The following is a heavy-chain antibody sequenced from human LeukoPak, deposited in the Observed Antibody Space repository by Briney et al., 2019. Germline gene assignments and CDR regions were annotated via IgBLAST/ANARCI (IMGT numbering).Heavy chain of an antibody. CDR2: IYYSGST. J-gene: IGHJ5*02. Sequence: SETLSLTCTVSGGSISSYYWSWIRQPPGKGLEWIGYIYYSGSTNYNPSLKSRVTISVDTSKNQFSLKLSSVTAADTAVYYCARATAVGPSNWFDPWGQGTLVTVSS. V-gene: IGHV4-59*01. CDR1: GGSISSYY. D-gene: IGHD6-19*01. CDR3: ARATAVGPSNWFDP.